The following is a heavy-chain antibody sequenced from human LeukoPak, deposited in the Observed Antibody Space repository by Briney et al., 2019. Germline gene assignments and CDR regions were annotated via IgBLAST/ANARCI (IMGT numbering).Heavy chain of an antibody. D-gene: IGHD3-10*01. Sequence: HSGGSLRLSCAASGFTFSIYGMHWVRQAPGKGLEWVAVITYDGSNRYYADSVKGRFTISRDNSKSTLHLQMSSLRAEDTAVYYCAKLSGPSWVAGDAFDLWGQGTMVTVSS. CDR1: GFTFSIYG. V-gene: IGHV3-30*18. CDR2: ITYDGSNR. CDR3: AKLSGPSWVAGDAFDL. J-gene: IGHJ3*01.